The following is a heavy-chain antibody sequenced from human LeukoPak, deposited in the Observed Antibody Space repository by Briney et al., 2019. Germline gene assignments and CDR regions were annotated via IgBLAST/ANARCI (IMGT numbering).Heavy chain of an antibody. CDR2: ISGDTTYT. Sequence: PGGSLTLSCAASGFTFSSYAMSWVRQAPGRGLEWVSSISGDTTYTFYADSVQGRFAISRDNSKKTLYLQMNSLRAEDTAVYYCAKFSAISVTLGRPPNPFDYWGQGTLVTVSS. J-gene: IGHJ4*02. CDR3: AKFSAISVTLGRPPNPFDY. CDR1: GFTFSSYA. V-gene: IGHV3-23*01. D-gene: IGHD3-10*01.